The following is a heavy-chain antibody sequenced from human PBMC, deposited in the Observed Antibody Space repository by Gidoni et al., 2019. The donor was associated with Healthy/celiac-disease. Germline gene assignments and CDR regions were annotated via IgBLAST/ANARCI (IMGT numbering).Heavy chain of an antibody. CDR1: GGSFSGYY. J-gene: IGHJ5*02. Sequence: QVQLQQWGAGLLKPSETLSLTCAVYGGSFSGYYWSWLRQPPGKGLEWIGEINHSGSTNYNPSLKSRVTISVDTSKNQFSLKLSSVTAADTAVYYCARGRVLWFGELSISRGWFDPWGQGTLVTVSS. CDR3: ARGRVLWFGELSISRGWFDP. D-gene: IGHD3-10*01. V-gene: IGHV4-34*01. CDR2: INHSGST.